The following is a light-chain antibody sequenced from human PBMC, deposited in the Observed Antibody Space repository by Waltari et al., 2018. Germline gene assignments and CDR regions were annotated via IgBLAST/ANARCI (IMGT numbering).Light chain of an antibody. CDR1: TPHIGAGHA. J-gene: IGLJ2*01. V-gene: IGLV1-40*01. Sequence: QSVLTQPPSVSGTPGQRVTISCSGSTPHIGAGHAFQWSQHLPGTAPKLLSYGNNNRPSGVPDRFSGSKSGTSASLAITGLQADDEADYFCQSFDNMLSGGVVFGGGTKLAVL. CDR3: QSFDNMLSGGVV. CDR2: GNN.